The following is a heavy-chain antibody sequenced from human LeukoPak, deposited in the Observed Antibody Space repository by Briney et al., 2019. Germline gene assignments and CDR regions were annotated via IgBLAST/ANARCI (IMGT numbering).Heavy chain of an antibody. CDR2: ISGSGGST. CDR3: AKNLAYYYDSSGYKTFDY. CDR1: GFTFSSYA. V-gene: IGHV3-23*01. J-gene: IGHJ4*02. D-gene: IGHD3-22*01. Sequence: GGPLRLSCAASGFTFSSYAMSWVRQAPGKGLEWVSAISGSGGSTYYADSVKGRFTISRDNSKNTLYLQMNSLRAEDTAVYYCAKNLAYYYDSSGYKTFDYWGQGTLVTVSS.